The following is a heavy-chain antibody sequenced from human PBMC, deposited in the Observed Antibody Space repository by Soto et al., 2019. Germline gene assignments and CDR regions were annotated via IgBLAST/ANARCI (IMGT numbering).Heavy chain of an antibody. CDR3: ATDQGGSYYGSGSYFDI. CDR1: GYTLTELS. Sequence: GASVTVSCKVSGYTLTELSMHWVRQAPGKGLEWMGGFDPEDGETIYAQKFQGRVTMTEDTSTDTAYMELSSLRSEDTAVYYCATDQGGSYYGSGSYFDIWGQGTMVTVSS. J-gene: IGHJ3*02. CDR2: FDPEDGET. D-gene: IGHD3-10*01. V-gene: IGHV1-24*01.